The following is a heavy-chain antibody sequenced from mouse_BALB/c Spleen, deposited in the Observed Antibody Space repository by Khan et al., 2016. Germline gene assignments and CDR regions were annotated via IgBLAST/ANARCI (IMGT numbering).Heavy chain of an antibody. CDR1: GYSITSDYA. CDR2: ISYSGST. CDR3: ARSIYGDKDAMNC. D-gene: IGHD1-1*01. Sequence: EVQLQESGPGLVKPSQSLSLTCTVTGYSITSDYAWNWIRQFPGNRLEWMGYISYSGSTSYNPSLKSRISITRDTSKNQFFLQLNSVTSEDTATYYCARSIYGDKDAMNCWGRGTSVTVSS. J-gene: IGHJ4*01. V-gene: IGHV3-2*02.